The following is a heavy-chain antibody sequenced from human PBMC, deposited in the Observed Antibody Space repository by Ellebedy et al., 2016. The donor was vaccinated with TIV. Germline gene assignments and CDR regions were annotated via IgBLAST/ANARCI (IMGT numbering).Heavy chain of an antibody. CDR3: ARGAKRIYGSSHVPY. CDR1: GFTFSDYY. V-gene: IGHV3-11*01. Sequence: PGGSLRLSCAASGFTFSDYYMSWIRQAPGKGLEWVSYISSSGSTIYYADSVKGRFTISRDKANNSLYLQMNCLRAEDTAVYYCARGAKRIYGSSHVPYWGQGTLVTVSS. D-gene: IGHD5-12*01. J-gene: IGHJ4*02. CDR2: ISSSGSTI.